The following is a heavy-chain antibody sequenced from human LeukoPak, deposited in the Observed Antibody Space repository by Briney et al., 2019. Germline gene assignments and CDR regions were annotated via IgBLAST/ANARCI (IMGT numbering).Heavy chain of an antibody. J-gene: IGHJ6*03. V-gene: IGHV7-4-1*02. D-gene: IGHD2-15*01. CDR3: ARKSVAATPRDIVYQYSYMDV. CDR2: ISTNTGNP. CDR1: GYTFPRYA. Sequence: ASVKVSLKSSGYTFPRYAMNWVRQAPGQGLEWMGCISTNTGNPTYAQGFTGRFVFSLDTSVSTAYLQISSLKAEDTAVYYCARKSVAATPRDIVYQYSYMDVWGKGTTVTVSS.